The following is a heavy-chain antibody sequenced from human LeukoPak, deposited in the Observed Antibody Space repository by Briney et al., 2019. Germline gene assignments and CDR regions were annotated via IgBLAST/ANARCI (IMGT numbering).Heavy chain of an antibody. D-gene: IGHD4-17*01. CDR3: ARSSDYGDCD. CDR1: GGSVNSGGYY. V-gene: IGHV4-31*03. CDR2: IYYSGRT. J-gene: IGHJ4*02. Sequence: TPSQALSLTCTVSGGSVNSGGYYWTWIRQHPGKGLEWLGYIYYSGRTYYNPSLKSRITISLDTSKNQFSLNLTSVSAADTAFYFCARSSDYGDCDWGQGTLITVSS.